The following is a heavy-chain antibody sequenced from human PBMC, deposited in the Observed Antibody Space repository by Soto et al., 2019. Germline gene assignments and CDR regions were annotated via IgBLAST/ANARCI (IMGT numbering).Heavy chain of an antibody. Sequence: EVHLLESGGDLVQPGGSLRLSCAASGFSFGGYAMNWVRQAPGKGLEWVSYISGSGATTYYADSVRGRFTISRDNSGNTLYLQMNSLRAEDTAIFLCAKSRSGYTKNYFDYWGQGTPVTVSS. CDR3: AKSRSGYTKNYFDY. V-gene: IGHV3-23*01. CDR2: ISGSGATT. CDR1: GFSFGGYA. D-gene: IGHD3-3*01. J-gene: IGHJ4*02.